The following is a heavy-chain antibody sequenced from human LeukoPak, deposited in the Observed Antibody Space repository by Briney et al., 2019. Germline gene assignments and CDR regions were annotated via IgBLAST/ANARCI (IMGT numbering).Heavy chain of an antibody. D-gene: IGHD6-13*01. J-gene: IGHJ6*02. V-gene: IGHV3-73*01. Sequence: QPGGSLRLSCAASGFTCSGSAMHWVRQASGQGLEWVGRIRSKANNYATAYAASVQGRFTISRDDSKNMAYLQVNSLKTEDTAVYYCSRGSSDGYHYGMDVWGQGTTVTVSS. CDR1: GFTCSGSA. CDR2: IRSKANNYAT. CDR3: SRGSSDGYHYGMDV.